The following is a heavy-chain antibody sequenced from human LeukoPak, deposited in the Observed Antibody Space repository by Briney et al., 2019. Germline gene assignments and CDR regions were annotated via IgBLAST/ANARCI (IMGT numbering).Heavy chain of an antibody. D-gene: IGHD3-22*01. V-gene: IGHV3-23*01. CDR2: ISGSGGST. J-gene: IGHJ4*02. CDR3: AKVYGGYYLWQLFDY. CDR1: GFTFSSYA. Sequence: PGGSLRLSCAASGFTFSSYAMSWVRQAPGKGLEWVSAISGSGGSTYYADSVKGRFTISRDNSKNTLYLQMNSLRAEDTAVYYCAKVYGGYYLWQLFDYWGQGTLVTVSS.